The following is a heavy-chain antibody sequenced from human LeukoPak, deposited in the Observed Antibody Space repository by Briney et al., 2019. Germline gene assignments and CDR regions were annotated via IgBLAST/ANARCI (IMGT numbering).Heavy chain of an antibody. CDR3: ATSKTVLTSPFDY. Sequence: GGSLRLSCAASGFTFSSYAMSWVRQAPGKGLEWVSSISGSGGSTHYADSVQGRFTISRDKSKNTLYLQMNNLRAEDTAVYHCATSKTVLTSPFDYWGQGTLVTVSS. CDR1: GFTFSSYA. J-gene: IGHJ4*02. CDR2: ISGSGGST. V-gene: IGHV3-23*01. D-gene: IGHD4/OR15-4a*01.